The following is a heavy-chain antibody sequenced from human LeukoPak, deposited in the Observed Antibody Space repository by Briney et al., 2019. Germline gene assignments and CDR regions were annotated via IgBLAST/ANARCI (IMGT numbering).Heavy chain of an antibody. CDR1: GGSFSGYY. J-gene: IGHJ3*02. D-gene: IGHD3-22*01. Sequence: PSETLSLTCAVYGGSFSGYYWSWIRQPPGKGLEWIGEINHSGSTNYNPSLKSRVTISVDTSKNQFSLKLSSVTAADTAVYYCAGDSYYDSSGYYYWAAFDIWGQGTMVTVSS. V-gene: IGHV4-34*01. CDR2: INHSGST. CDR3: AGDSYYDSSGYYYWAAFDI.